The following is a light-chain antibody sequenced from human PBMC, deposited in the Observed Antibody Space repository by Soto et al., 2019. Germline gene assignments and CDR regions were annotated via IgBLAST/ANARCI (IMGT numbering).Light chain of an antibody. CDR1: KIGSKD. V-gene: IGLV3-9*01. Sequence: SYELTQPLSLSVALGQAARITCEGNKIGSKDVHWYQQKPGQAPVVVIYRDRNRPSGIPERFSGSNSGNTATLTISRAQVGDEADYYCQVWDSGTVVFGGGTKVTVL. CDR3: QVWDSGTVV. CDR2: RDR. J-gene: IGLJ2*01.